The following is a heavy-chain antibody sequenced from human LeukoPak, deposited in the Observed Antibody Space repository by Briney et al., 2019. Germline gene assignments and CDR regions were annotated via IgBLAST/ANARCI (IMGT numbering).Heavy chain of an antibody. Sequence: GGSLRLSCAASGFTFSSYSMSWVRQAPGKGLEWVSSISDDSNYIYYADSVKGRFTISRDNAKNSLYLQMNSLRVEDTAVYYCAKDERNWNYNLASQTYDWGQGTLVTVSS. J-gene: IGHJ4*02. D-gene: IGHD1-7*01. CDR3: AKDERNWNYNLASQTYD. CDR2: ISDDSNYI. CDR1: GFTFSSYS. V-gene: IGHV3-21*04.